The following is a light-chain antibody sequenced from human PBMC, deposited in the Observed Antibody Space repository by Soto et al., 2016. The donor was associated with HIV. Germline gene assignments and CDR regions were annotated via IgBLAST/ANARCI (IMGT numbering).Light chain of an antibody. CDR1: QSISTY. CDR3: QQSYSDPTWT. Sequence: DIQMTQSPSSLSASVGDRVTITCRASQSISTYLNWYQQKPGKAPKLLIYAASTLQSGVPSRFGGSGSGTDFTLTISSLQPEDFATYYCQQSYSDPTWTFGQGTKVKSN. V-gene: IGKV1-39*01. CDR2: AAS. J-gene: IGKJ1*01.